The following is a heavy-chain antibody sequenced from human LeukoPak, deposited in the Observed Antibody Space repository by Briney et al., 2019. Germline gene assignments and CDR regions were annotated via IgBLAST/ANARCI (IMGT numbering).Heavy chain of an antibody. J-gene: IGHJ4*02. CDR2: IYYSGST. D-gene: IGHD5-18*01. Sequence: SQTLSLTCTVSGGSISSGGYYWSWIRQHPGKGLEWIGYIYYSGSTYYNPSLKSRATISVDTSKNQFSLKLSSVTAADTAVYYCARERSGNSYVFKAFFDYWGQGTLVTVSS. V-gene: IGHV4-31*03. CDR1: GGSISSGGYY. CDR3: ARERSGNSYVFKAFFDY.